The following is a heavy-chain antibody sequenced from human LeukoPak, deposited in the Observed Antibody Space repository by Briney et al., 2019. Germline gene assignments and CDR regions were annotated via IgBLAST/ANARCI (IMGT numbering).Heavy chain of an antibody. CDR2: IYYYGSA. J-gene: IGHJ3*02. CDR3: ARMSGYCTNGVCYDVFDT. V-gene: IGHV4-31*11. Sequence: SQTLSLTCAVSGGSISSAGYYWSWIRQHPGKGLEWIGYIYYYGSAYYNPSLKSRITISIDSSKNQFSLRLISVTAADTAVYYCARMSGYCTNGVCYDVFDTWGRGTMVTVSS. D-gene: IGHD2-8*01. CDR1: GGSISSAGYY.